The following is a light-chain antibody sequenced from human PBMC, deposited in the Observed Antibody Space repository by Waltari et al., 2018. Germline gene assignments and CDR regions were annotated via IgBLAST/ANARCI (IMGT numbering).Light chain of an antibody. CDR1: QSVGSN. J-gene: IGKJ5*01. CDR2: GAS. V-gene: IGKV3-15*01. Sequence: ETVMTQSPATLSVSPGERVTLSCRASQSVGSNLAWYQQKLGQAPRLLINGASTRATGIPARFSGSGSVTEFTLIISSLQSEDFAIYYCQQYYNWPITFGQGTRLEIK. CDR3: QQYYNWPIT.